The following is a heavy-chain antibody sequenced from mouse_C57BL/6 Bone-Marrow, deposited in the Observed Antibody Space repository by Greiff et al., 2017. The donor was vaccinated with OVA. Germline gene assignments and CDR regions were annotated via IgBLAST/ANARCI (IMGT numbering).Heavy chain of an antibody. CDR3: ARKDYGSSCQDIDD. V-gene: IGHV8-8*01. D-gene: IGHD1-1*01. CDR2: TWWDDDK. J-gene: IGHJ1*03. CDR1: GFSLSTFGMG. Sequence: QVTLKESGPGILQPSQSLSLTCSFSGFSLSTFGMGVGWLRQPPGMGLVWLVHTWWDDDKYYTPVLKRRLIISEDSSKNQVLLLIANVETADTAADYCARKDYGSSCQDIDDWGTGTTVTVSS.